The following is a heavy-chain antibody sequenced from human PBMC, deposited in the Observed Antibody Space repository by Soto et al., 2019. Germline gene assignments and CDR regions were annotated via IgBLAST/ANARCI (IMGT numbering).Heavy chain of an antibody. V-gene: IGHV3-33*01. D-gene: IGHD4-17*01. CDR2: IWYDGSNK. J-gene: IGHJ4*02. Sequence: QVQLVESGGGVVQPGRSLRLSCAASGFTFRSYAMHWVRQAPGKGLEWVAVIWYDGSNKYYSDSVRGRFTMSRDNSKDTLYLQMYSLGTEDTAVYFCARDIGVTHGDLEYGGQGTLVTVSS. CDR1: GFTFRSYA. CDR3: ARDIGVTHGDLEY.